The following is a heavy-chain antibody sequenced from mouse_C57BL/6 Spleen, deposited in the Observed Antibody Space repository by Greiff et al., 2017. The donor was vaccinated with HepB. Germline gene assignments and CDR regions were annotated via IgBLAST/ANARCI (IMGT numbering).Heavy chain of an antibody. Sequence: EVKLMESGPGLVKPSQSLSLTCSVTGYSITSGYYWNWIRQFPGNKLEWMGYISYDGSNNYNPSLKNGISITRDTSKNQFFLKLNSVTTEDTATYYCARDRGGAMDYWGQGTSVTVSS. V-gene: IGHV3-6*01. CDR2: ISYDGSN. CDR3: ARDRGGAMDY. CDR1: GYSITSGYY. J-gene: IGHJ4*01.